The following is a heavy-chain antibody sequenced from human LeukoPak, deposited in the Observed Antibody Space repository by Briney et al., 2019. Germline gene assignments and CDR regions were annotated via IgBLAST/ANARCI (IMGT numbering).Heavy chain of an antibody. D-gene: IGHD2-15*01. V-gene: IGHV1-69*04. J-gene: IGHJ2*01. CDR2: IIPMFGVT. CDR3: AREGGEFCSGGACHHWYFDL. Sequence: SVRVSCKASGDTYGRYGISWVRQAPGQGLEWMGRIIPMFGVTKYVEKFQGRVTITADTSTSTVYMELSSLTSEDTAVYFCAREGGEFCSGGACHHWYFDLWGRGTLVTVSS. CDR1: GDTYGRYG.